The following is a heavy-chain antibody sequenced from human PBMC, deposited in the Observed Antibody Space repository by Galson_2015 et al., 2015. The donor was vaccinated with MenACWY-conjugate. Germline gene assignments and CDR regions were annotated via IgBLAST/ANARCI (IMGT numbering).Heavy chain of an antibody. Sequence: SLRLSCAASGFTFNNYWMSWVRQVPGKGPEWVANIKQDGSEKYYVDSVRGRFTISRDNAKNSLYLQMNSLRAEDTAVYYCARDFGFYCSRNDCYSPYWGQGTLVTVSS. D-gene: IGHD2-2*01. CDR1: GFTFNNYW. J-gene: IGHJ4*02. CDR2: IKQDGSEK. V-gene: IGHV3-7*03. CDR3: ARDFGFYCSRNDCYSPY.